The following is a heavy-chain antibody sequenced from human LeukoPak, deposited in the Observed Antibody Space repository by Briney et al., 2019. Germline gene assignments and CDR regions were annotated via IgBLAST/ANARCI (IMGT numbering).Heavy chain of an antibody. D-gene: IGHD3-16*01. CDR2: ISGSGGST. J-gene: IGHJ4*02. V-gene: IGHV3-23*01. Sequence: GGTLRLSCAASGFTFSSYGMSWVRQAPGKGLEWVSAISGSGGSTYYADSVKGRFTISRDNSKNTLYLQMNSLRAEDTAVYYCAKESEHYGSPPNYWGQGTLITVSS. CDR3: AKESEHYGSPPNY. CDR1: GFTFSSYG.